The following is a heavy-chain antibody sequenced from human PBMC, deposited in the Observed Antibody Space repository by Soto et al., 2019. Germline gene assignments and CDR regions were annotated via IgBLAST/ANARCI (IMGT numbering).Heavy chain of an antibody. J-gene: IGHJ6*02. CDR3: AKEKTRDPRGYYYYGMDV. CDR1: GFTFSSYA. V-gene: IGHV3-23*01. Sequence: GGSLRLSCAASGFTFSSYAMNWVRQAPGKGLEWVSAISGSGGGTYYADSVKGRFTISRDNSENMLYLRMNSLRAEDTAVYFCAKEKTRDPRGYYYYGMDVWGQGTTVTVSS. CDR2: ISGSGGGT.